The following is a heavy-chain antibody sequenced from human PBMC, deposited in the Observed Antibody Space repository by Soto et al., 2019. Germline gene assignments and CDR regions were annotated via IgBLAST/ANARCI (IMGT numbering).Heavy chain of an antibody. V-gene: IGHV4-61*01. D-gene: IGHD5-18*01. Sequence: SETPSLTCTVSGGSVSSGSYYWSWIRQPPGKGLEWIGYIYYSGSTNYNPSLKSRVTISVDTSKNQFSLKLSSVTAADTAVYYCARDGTSEDTAMVLDYWGQGTLVTVSS. CDR3: ARDGTSEDTAMVLDY. CDR2: IYYSGST. J-gene: IGHJ4*02. CDR1: GGSVSSGSYY.